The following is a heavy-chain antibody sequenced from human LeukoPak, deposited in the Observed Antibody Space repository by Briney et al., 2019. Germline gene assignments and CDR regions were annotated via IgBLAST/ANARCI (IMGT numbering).Heavy chain of an antibody. CDR3: ARDRLDYDFWSGYYYYGMDV. Sequence: GGSLRLSCAASGFTFSSYWMSWVRQAPGKGLEWVANIKQDGSEKYYVDSVKGRFTISRDNAKNSLYLQMNSLRAEDTAVYYCARDRLDYDFWSGYYYYGMDVWGQGTTVTVSS. CDR2: IKQDGSEK. CDR1: GFTFSSYW. D-gene: IGHD3-3*01. V-gene: IGHV3-7*01. J-gene: IGHJ6*02.